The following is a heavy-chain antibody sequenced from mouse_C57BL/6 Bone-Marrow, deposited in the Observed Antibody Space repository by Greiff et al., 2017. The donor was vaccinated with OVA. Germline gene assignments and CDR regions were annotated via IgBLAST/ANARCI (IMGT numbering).Heavy chain of an antibody. CDR3: ANRRDDSYAMDY. CDR2: IWGVGST. J-gene: IGHJ4*01. V-gene: IGHV2-6*01. Sequence: QVQLKESGPGLVAPSQRLSITCTVSGFSLTSYGVDWVRQSPGKGLEWLGVIWGVGSTNYNSALKSRLSISKDNSKSQVFLKMNSLQTDDTAMYYCANRRDDSYAMDYWGQGTSVTVSA. CDR1: GFSLTSYG.